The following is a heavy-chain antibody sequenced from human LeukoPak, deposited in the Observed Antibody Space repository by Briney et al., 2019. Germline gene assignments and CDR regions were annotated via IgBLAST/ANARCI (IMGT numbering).Heavy chain of an antibody. CDR2: IISSGSTI. J-gene: IGHJ4*02. Sequence: GGSLRLSCAASGFTFSSYEMNWVRQAPGKGLEWVSYIISSGSTIYYADSVKGRFTISRDNAKNSLYLQMNSLRAEDTAVYYCARDGEFYYDSSSYWGQGSLVTVSS. D-gene: IGHD3-22*01. CDR3: ARDGEFYYDSSSY. CDR1: GFTFSSYE. V-gene: IGHV3-48*03.